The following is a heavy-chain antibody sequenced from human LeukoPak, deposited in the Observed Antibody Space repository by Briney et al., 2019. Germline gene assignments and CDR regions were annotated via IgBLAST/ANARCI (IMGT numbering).Heavy chain of an antibody. CDR1: GGSISDYY. Sequence: SETLSLTCTVSGGSISDYYWSWIRQPAGKGLEWIGRIYTSGTTYYTPSLKSRVTMSLDTSKNQFSLRLSSVTAADTAVYYCARGVGAIKYTYYYSYYMDVWGKGTTVSVSS. V-gene: IGHV4-4*07. CDR3: ARGVGAIKYTYYYSYYMDV. D-gene: IGHD1-26*01. J-gene: IGHJ6*03. CDR2: IYTSGTT.